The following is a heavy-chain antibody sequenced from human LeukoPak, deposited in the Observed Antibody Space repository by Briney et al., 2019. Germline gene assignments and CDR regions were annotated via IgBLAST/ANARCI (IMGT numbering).Heavy chain of an antibody. CDR2: IIPIFGTA. Sequence: SVKVSCKASGGTFSSYAISWVRQAPGQGLEWMGGIIPIFGTANYAQKFQGRVTITADESTSTAYMELSSLRSEDTAVYYCARYYDILTGSIPQPPGYYYYGMDVWGKGTTVTVSS. CDR3: ARYYDILTGSIPQPPGYYYYGMDV. CDR1: GGTFSSYA. J-gene: IGHJ6*04. D-gene: IGHD3-9*01. V-gene: IGHV1-69*13.